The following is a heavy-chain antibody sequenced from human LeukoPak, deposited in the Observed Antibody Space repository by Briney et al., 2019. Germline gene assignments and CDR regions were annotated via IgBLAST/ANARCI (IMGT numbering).Heavy chain of an antibody. CDR2: IYHSGSN. Sequence: SXTLSLTCTVSGYSISSGYYWGWIRPPPGKGLEWIGSIYHSGSNYYNPSLKRRVTISGETSKNKFSLKLSSVTAADTAVYYCARVHTAIANWFDPWGQGTLVTVSS. CDR3: ARVHTAIANWFDP. D-gene: IGHD5-18*01. J-gene: IGHJ5*02. V-gene: IGHV4-38-2*02. CDR1: GYSISSGYY.